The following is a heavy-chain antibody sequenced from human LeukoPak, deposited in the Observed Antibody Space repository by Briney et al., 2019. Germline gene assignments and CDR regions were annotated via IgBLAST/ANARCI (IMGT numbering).Heavy chain of an antibody. CDR2: ISKTGTTI. D-gene: IGHD1-1*01. CDR3: ARVGTSDAFDI. CDR1: GLNFSVFY. Sequence: GGSLRLSCAASGLNFSVFYMTWIRQAPGNGLEAPGNGLEWLSHISKTGTTIYYADSVKGRFTISRDNAKNSLYLQMNSLRAEDTAVYYCARVGTSDAFDIWGQGTMVTVSS. J-gene: IGHJ3*02. V-gene: IGHV3-11*04.